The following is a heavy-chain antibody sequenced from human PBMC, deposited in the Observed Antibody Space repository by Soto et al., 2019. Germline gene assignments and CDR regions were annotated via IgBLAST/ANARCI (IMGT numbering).Heavy chain of an antibody. D-gene: IGHD2-8*01. CDR3: ARGPIVLMVYAPGWFDP. CDR2: IYSGGST. V-gene: IGHV3-53*01. J-gene: IGHJ5*02. CDR1: GFTVSSNY. Sequence: EVQLVESGGGLIQPGGSLRLSCAASGFTVSSNYMSWVRQAPGKGLEWVSVIYSGGSTYYADSVKGRFTISRDNSKNTLYLQMNSLIAEETAVYYCARGPIVLMVYAPGWFDPWGQGTLVTVSS.